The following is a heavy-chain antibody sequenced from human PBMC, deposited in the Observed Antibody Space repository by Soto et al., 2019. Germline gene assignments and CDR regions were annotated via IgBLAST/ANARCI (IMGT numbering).Heavy chain of an antibody. Sequence: QVQLVQSGAEVKKPGSSVKVSCKASGGTFSSYAISWVRQAPGQGLEWMGEIIPIFGTANYAQKFQGRVTITADESTSTAYMELSSLRSEDTAVYYCARDIYCSGGSCYSTLYYYYGMDVWGQGTTVTVSS. J-gene: IGHJ6*02. V-gene: IGHV1-69*01. D-gene: IGHD2-15*01. CDR1: GGTFSSYA. CDR3: ARDIYCSGGSCYSTLYYYYGMDV. CDR2: IIPIFGTA.